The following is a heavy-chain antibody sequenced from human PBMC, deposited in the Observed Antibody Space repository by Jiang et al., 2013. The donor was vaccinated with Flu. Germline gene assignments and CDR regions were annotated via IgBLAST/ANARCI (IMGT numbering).Heavy chain of an antibody. J-gene: IGHJ4*02. D-gene: IGHD1-14*01. CDR1: GFSFSTYA. CDR3: ANDVDDDSGTWFEY. Sequence: VQLLESGGGLVQPGWSLRLSCAASGFSFSTYAMSWVRQAPGKGLEWVAAVSGGGYITYYAESVRGRFTISRDNPKNTLHLQMDSLRAEDTAVYYCANDVDDDSGTWFEYWGQGTLVTVSS. V-gene: IGHV3-23*01. CDR2: VSGGGYIT.